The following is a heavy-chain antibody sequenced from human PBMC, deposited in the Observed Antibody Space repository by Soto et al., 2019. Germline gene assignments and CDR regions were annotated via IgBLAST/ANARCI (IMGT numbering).Heavy chain of an antibody. CDR2: INHSGSA. Sequence: SETLSLTCAVYGGSFSGYSWTWIRQAPGKGLEWIGEINHSGSANYNPSLKSRVTISVDTSKNQFSVRLISVTAADTALYYCVRAYDSGHTPIEYWGQGTLVTVSS. D-gene: IGHD1-1*01. V-gene: IGHV4-34*01. CDR3: VRAYDSGHTPIEY. CDR1: GGSFSGYS. J-gene: IGHJ4*02.